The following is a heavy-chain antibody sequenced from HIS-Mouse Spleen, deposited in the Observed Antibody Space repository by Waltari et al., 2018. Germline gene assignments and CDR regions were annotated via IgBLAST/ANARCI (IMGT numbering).Heavy chain of an antibody. CDR1: GLSLSTSGMC. D-gene: IGHD6-19*01. CDR3: ARIAEGYTSGWYAFDY. J-gene: IGHJ4*02. Sequence: QVTLRESGPALVKPTQTLTLTCTFPGLSLSTSGMCVSWLRQPPETALDWLARIDWDDDKDSSTSLKTRLTISRDTSKNQVILTMTNMDPLDTATYYCARIAEGYTSGWYAFDYWGQGTLVTVSS. V-gene: IGHV2-70*15. CDR2: IDWDDDK.